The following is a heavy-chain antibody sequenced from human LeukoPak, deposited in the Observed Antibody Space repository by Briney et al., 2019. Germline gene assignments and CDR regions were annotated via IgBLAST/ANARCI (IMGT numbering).Heavy chain of an antibody. J-gene: IGHJ5*02. D-gene: IGHD6-13*01. V-gene: IGHV4-39*01. CDR2: IYYSGNT. CDR3: ARVRTAQGGYIANWFDP. Sequence: SETLSLTCTVSGDSISTSNSYWGWIRQPPGKGLEWIGSIYYSGNTYYNASLKSRVTISVDTSKNQFSLKLSSVTAADTAVYYCARVRTAQGGYIANWFDPWGQGTLVTVSS. CDR1: GDSISTSNSY.